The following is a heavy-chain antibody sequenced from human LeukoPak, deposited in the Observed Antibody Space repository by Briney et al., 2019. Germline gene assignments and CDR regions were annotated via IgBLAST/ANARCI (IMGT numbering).Heavy chain of an antibody. CDR3: AKAGLYYYYMDV. V-gene: IGHV3-48*03. J-gene: IGHJ6*03. Sequence: GGSLRLSCAASGFTFSSYEMNWVRQAPGKGLEWVSYISSSGSTIYYADSVKGRFTISRDNSKNTLYLQMNSLRAEDTAVYYCAKAGLYYYYMDVWGKGTTVTISS. CDR1: GFTFSSYE. CDR2: ISSSGSTI. D-gene: IGHD3-10*01.